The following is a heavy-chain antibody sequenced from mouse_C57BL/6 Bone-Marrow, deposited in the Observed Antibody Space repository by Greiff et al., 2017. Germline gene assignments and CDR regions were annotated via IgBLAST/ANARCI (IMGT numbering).Heavy chain of an antibody. D-gene: IGHD3-2*02. CDR2: IYPGDGDT. J-gene: IGHJ3*01. Sequence: QVQLKQSGPELVKPGASVKISCKASGYAFSSSWMNWVKQRPGKGLEWIGRIYPGDGDTNYNGKFKGKATLTADKSSSTAYMQLSSLTSEDSAVYVCARGGSSGRFAYWGRGTLVTVSA. V-gene: IGHV1-82*01. CDR3: ARGGSSGRFAY. CDR1: GYAFSSSW.